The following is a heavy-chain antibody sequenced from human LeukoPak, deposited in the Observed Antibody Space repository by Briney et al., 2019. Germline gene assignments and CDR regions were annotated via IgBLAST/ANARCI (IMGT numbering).Heavy chain of an antibody. CDR1: GFTFSSYS. CDR3: ARVVGATATAHAFDI. Sequence: PGGSLRLSCAASGFTFSSYSMNWVRQAPGKGLEWVSSISSSSSYIYYADSVKGRFTISRDNAKNSLYLQMNSLRAEDTAVYYCARVVGATATAHAFDIWGQGTMVTVSS. CDR2: ISSSSSYI. D-gene: IGHD1-26*01. J-gene: IGHJ3*02. V-gene: IGHV3-21*01.